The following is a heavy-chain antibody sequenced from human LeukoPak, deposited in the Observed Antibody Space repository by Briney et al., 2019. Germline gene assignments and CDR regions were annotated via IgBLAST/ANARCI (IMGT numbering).Heavy chain of an antibody. Sequence: GGSLRLSCAASGFTFSSYAMSWVRHAPGKGLEWVSAISGSGGSTYYADSVKGRFTISRDNPKNTLYLQMNSLRAEDTAVYYCAKDGRKAASALFDYWGQGTLVTVSS. CDR2: ISGSGGST. D-gene: IGHD6-25*01. J-gene: IGHJ4*01. V-gene: IGHV3-23*01. CDR1: GFTFSSYA. CDR3: AKDGRKAASALFDY.